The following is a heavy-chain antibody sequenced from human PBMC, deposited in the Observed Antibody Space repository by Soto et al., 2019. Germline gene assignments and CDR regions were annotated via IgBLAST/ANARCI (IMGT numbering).Heavy chain of an antibody. Sequence: QSQTLSLTCAISGDSVSSNSAAWNWIRQSPSRGLEWLGRTYYRSKWYNDYAVSVKSRITINPDTSKNQFSLQLNSVTPEDTAVYYCARELRFLEWSRENGRDAFDIWGQGTMVTVSS. CDR3: ARELRFLEWSRENGRDAFDI. V-gene: IGHV6-1*01. CDR2: TYYRSKWYN. CDR1: GDSVSSNSAA. D-gene: IGHD3-3*01. J-gene: IGHJ3*02.